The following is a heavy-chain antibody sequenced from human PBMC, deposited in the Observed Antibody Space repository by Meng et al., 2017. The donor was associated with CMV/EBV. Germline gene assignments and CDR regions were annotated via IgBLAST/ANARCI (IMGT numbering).Heavy chain of an antibody. CDR2: INPSGGST. CDR3: ASSNEGGNPGFRAEYFQH. CDR1: GYTFTGYY. Sequence: ASVKVSCKASGYTFTGYYMHWVRQAPGQGLEWMGWINPSGGSTSYAQKFQGRVTMTRDTSTSTVYMELSSLRSEDTAVYYCASSNEGGNPGFRAEYFQHWGQGTLVTVSS. D-gene: IGHD4-23*01. V-gene: IGHV1-46*01. J-gene: IGHJ1*01.